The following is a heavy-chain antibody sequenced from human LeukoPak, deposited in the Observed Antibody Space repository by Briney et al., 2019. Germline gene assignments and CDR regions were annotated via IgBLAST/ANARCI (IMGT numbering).Heavy chain of an antibody. J-gene: IGHJ4*02. CDR2: INHSGST. CDR1: GGSFSGYY. V-gene: IGHV4-34*01. CDR3: ARDGYSGERTIDY. D-gene: IGHD5-18*01. Sequence: PSETLSLTCAVYGGSFSGYYWSWIRQPPGKGLEWIGEINHSGSTNYNPSLKSRVTISVDTSKNQFSLKLSSVTAADTAVYYCARDGYSGERTIDYWGQGTLVTVSS.